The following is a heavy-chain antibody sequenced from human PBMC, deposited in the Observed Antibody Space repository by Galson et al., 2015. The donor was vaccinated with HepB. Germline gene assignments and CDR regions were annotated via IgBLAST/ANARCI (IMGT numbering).Heavy chain of an antibody. D-gene: IGHD4-11*01. CDR3: AKDKGFTVTIGFDY. CDR2: ISWNSGSI. Sequence: SLRLSCAASGFTFDDYAIHWVRHAPGKGLEWVSGISWNSGSIGYADSVRGRFTISRDNAKNSLYLQMNSLRAEDTALYYCAKDKGFTVTIGFDYWGQGTLVTVSS. CDR1: GFTFDDYA. V-gene: IGHV3-9*01. J-gene: IGHJ4*02.